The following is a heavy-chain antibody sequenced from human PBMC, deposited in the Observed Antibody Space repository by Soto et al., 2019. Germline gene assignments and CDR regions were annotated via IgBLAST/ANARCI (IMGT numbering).Heavy chain of an antibody. CDR2: VYSAGNT. V-gene: IGHV3-53*01. CDR3: ERAVGSSGGWAEYFQH. D-gene: IGHD6-19*01. J-gene: IGHJ1*01. CDR1: GFTVSSNY. Sequence: EVQLVESGGGLIQPGGSLRLSCAASGFTVSSNYMGWVRQAPGKGLEYVSVVYSAGNTYYADSVKGRFTITRDSSENTLFLQMNRLRAEDAAVSVCERAVGSSGGWAEYFQHWGQGALVTVSS.